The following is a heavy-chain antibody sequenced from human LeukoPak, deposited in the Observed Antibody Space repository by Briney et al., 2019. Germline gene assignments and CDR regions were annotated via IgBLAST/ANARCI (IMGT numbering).Heavy chain of an antibody. Sequence: GGSLRLSCAASGFTFGGYWMSWGPQAPGKGLERVANIKQDGSEKYYVDSVKGRFTISRDNAKNSLYPPMNSLGAEYTAVYYCARDSDGYFDYWGQGTLVTVSS. V-gene: IGHV3-7*01. CDR2: IKQDGSEK. J-gene: IGHJ4*02. CDR3: ARDSDGYFDY. CDR1: GFTFGGYW.